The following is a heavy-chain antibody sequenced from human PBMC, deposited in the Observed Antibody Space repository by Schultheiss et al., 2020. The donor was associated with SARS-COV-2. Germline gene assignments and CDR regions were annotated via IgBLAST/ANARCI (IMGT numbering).Heavy chain of an antibody. CDR1: GFTVDDYA. V-gene: IGHV3-9*01. CDR2: ISWNSGSI. CDR3: ARNAARLITRAQFDY. J-gene: IGHJ4*02. D-gene: IGHD6-6*01. Sequence: GGSLRLSCAASGFTVDDYAMHWVRQAPGKGLEWVSGISWNSGSIGYADSVKGRFTISRDNAKNSLYLQMNSLRAEDTAVYYCARNAARLITRAQFDYWGQGTLVTVSS.